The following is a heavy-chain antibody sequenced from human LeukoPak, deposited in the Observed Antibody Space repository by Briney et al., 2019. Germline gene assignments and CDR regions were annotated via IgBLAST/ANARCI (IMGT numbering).Heavy chain of an antibody. CDR2: ISSSSSYI. D-gene: IGHD1-26*01. CDR3: AKGPIVRFDY. CDR1: GFTFSSYS. J-gene: IGHJ4*02. Sequence: GGSLRLSCAASGFTFSSYSMNWVRQAPGKGLEWVSSISSSSSYIYYADSVKGRFTISRDNAKNSLYLQMNSLRAEDTALYYCAKGPIVRFDYWGQGTLVTVSS. V-gene: IGHV3-21*04.